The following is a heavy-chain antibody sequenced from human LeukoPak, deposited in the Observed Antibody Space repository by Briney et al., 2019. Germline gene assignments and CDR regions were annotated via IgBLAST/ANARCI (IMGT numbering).Heavy chain of an antibody. CDR2: ISGSGGST. CDR3: AKGFGSSSWSYFDY. Sequence: GGSLRLSCAASGFTFSSYAMSWVRHAPGKGLEWVSAISGSGGSTYYADSVKGRFTISRHNSKNTLYLQMNSLRAEDTAVYYCAKGFGSSSWSYFDYWGQGTLVTVSS. V-gene: IGHV3-23*01. J-gene: IGHJ4*02. CDR1: GFTFSSYA. D-gene: IGHD6-13*01.